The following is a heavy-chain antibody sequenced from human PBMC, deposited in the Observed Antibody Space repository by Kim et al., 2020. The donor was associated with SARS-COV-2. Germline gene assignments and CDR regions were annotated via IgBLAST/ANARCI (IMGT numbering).Heavy chain of an antibody. Sequence: GGSLRLSCAASGFTFSSYAMHWVRQAPGKGLEWVAVISYDGSNKYYADSVKGRFTISRDNSKNTLYLQMNSLRAEDTAVYYCARDGSEGIFTMIVVGHGWFDPWGQGTLVTVSS. CDR3: ARDGSEGIFTMIVVGHGWFDP. CDR1: GFTFSSYA. D-gene: IGHD3-22*01. CDR2: ISYDGSNK. J-gene: IGHJ5*02. V-gene: IGHV3-30*04.